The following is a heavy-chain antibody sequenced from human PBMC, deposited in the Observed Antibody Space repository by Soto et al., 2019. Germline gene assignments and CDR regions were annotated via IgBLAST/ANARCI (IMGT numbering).Heavy chain of an antibody. CDR1: GGSISTYY. Sequence: SETLSLTCTLSGGSISTYYWGWIRRPPGKGLEWIGSIYYSGSTYYNPSLKSRVTISVDTSKNQFSLKLSSVTAADTAVYYCARRWGYSFDYWGQGTLVTV. CDR2: IYYSGST. J-gene: IGHJ4*02. CDR3: ARRWGYSFDY. D-gene: IGHD7-27*01. V-gene: IGHV4-39*01.